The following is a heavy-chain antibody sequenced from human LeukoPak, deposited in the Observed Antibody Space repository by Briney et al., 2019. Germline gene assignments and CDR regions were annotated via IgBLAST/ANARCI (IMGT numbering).Heavy chain of an antibody. CDR1: GGSISSYY. Sequence: SETLSLTCTVSGGSISSYYWSWIRQPPGKGLEWIGYIYYSGSSNYNPSLKSRVTISIDTSKTQFSLKLRSVTAADTAVYYCAKSQRGYYPRRTYYYYMDVWGKGTTVTVSS. D-gene: IGHD1-26*01. J-gene: IGHJ6*03. CDR2: IYYSGSS. V-gene: IGHV4-59*01. CDR3: AKSQRGYYPRRTYYYYMDV.